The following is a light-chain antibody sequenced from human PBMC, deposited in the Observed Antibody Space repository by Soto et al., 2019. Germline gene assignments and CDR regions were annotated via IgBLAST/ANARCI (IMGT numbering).Light chain of an antibody. CDR1: QSVSSY. V-gene: IGKV3-11*01. CDR3: QQRSNWPYT. Sequence: EIVLTKSPATLSFSPGERATLSCRASQSVSSYLAWYQQKPGQAPRLLIYDASNRATGIPARFSGSGSGTDFTLTISSLEPEDFAVYYCQQRSNWPYTFGQGTKLEIK. J-gene: IGKJ2*01. CDR2: DAS.